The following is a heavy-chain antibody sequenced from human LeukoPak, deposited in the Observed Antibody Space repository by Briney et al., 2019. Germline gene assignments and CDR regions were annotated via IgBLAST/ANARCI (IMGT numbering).Heavy chain of an antibody. J-gene: IGHJ6*03. V-gene: IGHV1-18*01. CDR2: ISTYNGNT. Sequence: ASVKVSCKASGYTFSSSGISWVRQAPGQGLEWMGWISTYNGNTNYAQKVQGRVSMTIDTSTTTAYMELRSLRSDDTAVYYCARDIPGYMDVWGKGTTVTVSS. CDR1: GYTFSSSG. CDR3: ARDIPGYMDV. D-gene: IGHD3-10*01.